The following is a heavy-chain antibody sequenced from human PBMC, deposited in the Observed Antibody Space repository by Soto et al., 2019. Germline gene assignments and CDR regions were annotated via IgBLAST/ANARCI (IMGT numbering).Heavy chain of an antibody. D-gene: IGHD3-3*02. CDR1: GFSLSTREVG. J-gene: IGHJ5*02. CDR2: IYWDDAK. V-gene: IGHV2-5*02. CDR3: AHVRSSPRIEEQLAYDNAS. Sequence: QVTLKESGPTLVKPTQTLTLTCTFSGFSLSTREVGVGWVRQPPGKALEWLALIYWDDAKRYSPSLKTRLTITQHTSKHRLDPTTPTTDPDSTATYYSAHVRSSPRIEEQLAYDNASWGQGTLVT.